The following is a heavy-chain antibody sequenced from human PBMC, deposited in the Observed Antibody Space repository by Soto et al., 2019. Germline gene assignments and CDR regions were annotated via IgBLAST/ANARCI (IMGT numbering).Heavy chain of an antibody. D-gene: IGHD6-19*01. J-gene: IGHJ5*02. CDR3: AAGYSSGLGYNWFDH. V-gene: IGHV1-58*01. CDR2: IVVGSGNT. CDR1: GFTFTSSA. Sequence: QMQLVQSGPEVKKPGTSVKVSCKASGFTFTSSAVQWVRQARGQRLEWIGWIVVGSGNTNYAQKFQEGVTMTRDMSTSTAYMEMRSLRSEYTAVYYCAAGYSSGLGYNWFDHWGQGTLVTVSS.